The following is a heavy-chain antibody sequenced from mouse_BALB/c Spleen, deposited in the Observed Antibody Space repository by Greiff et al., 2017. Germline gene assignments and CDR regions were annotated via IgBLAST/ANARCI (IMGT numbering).Heavy chain of an antibody. D-gene: IGHD1-1*01. CDR3: ARQGYYGDYYAMDY. J-gene: IGHJ4*01. Sequence: EVQLQESGPGLVKPSQSLSLTCTVTGYSITSDYAWNWIRQFPGNKLEWMGYISYSGSTSYNPSLKSRISITRDTSKNQFFLQLNSVTTEDTATYYCARQGYYGDYYAMDYWGQGTSVTVSS. CDR2: ISYSGST. CDR1: GYSITSDYA. V-gene: IGHV3-2*02.